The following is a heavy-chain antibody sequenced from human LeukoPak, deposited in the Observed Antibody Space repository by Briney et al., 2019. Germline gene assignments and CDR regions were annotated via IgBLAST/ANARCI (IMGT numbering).Heavy chain of an antibody. CDR3: ARGRSSGYFDY. CDR1: GGSFSGYY. V-gene: IGHV4-34*01. CDR2: INHSGST. J-gene: IGHJ4*02. D-gene: IGHD6-19*01. Sequence: SETLSLTRAVYGGSFSGYYWSWIRQPPGKGLEWIGEINHSGSTNYNPSLKSRVTISVDTSKNQFSLKLSSVTAADTAVYYCARGRSSGYFDYWGQGTLVTVSS.